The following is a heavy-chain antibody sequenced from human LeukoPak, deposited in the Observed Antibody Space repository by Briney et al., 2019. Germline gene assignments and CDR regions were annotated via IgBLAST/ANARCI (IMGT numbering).Heavy chain of an antibody. CDR2: IYTSGST. J-gene: IGHJ4*02. CDR3: ARHPYDSSGYYSDY. D-gene: IGHD3-22*01. V-gene: IGHV4-4*07. Sequence: PSETLSLTCTVSGGSISSYYWSWIRQPAGKGLEWIGRIYTSGSTNYNPSLKSRVTMSVDTSKNQFSLKPSSVTAADTAVYYCARHPYDSSGYYSDYWGQGTLVTVSS. CDR1: GGSISSYY.